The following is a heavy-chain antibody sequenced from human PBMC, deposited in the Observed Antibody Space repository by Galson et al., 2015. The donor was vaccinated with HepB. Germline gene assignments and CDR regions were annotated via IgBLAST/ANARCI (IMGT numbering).Heavy chain of an antibody. V-gene: IGHV3-23*01. CDR3: ARVPSSEWTYRQRRSYSWGYFDY. CDR1: GFTFSTYA. J-gene: IGHJ4*02. D-gene: IGHD3-3*02. Sequence: SLRLSCAASGFTFSTYAVSWVRQAPGKGLEWVSTISDSGGTTYYADSVKGRFTISRDNSKNTVYLQMSSLRAEDTAVYYCARVPSSEWTYRQRRSYSWGYFDYWGQGSLVTVSS. CDR2: ISDSGGTT.